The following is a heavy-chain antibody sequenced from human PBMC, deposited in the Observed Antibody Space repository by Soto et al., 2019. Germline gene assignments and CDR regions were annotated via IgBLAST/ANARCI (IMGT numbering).Heavy chain of an antibody. CDR3: AFGNIFYYYNMDV. V-gene: IGHV4-34*01. D-gene: IGHD3-10*01. Sequence: QVQVQQWGAGLLKPSETLSLSCAVSGVSSSGYYWSWIRQPPGKGLEWVGEVNHSGTTHYSPSLKCRVTITVDTSRNEFSLRLTSVTAADTAIYYWAFGNIFYYYNMDVWGKATTVPVSS. J-gene: IGHJ6*03. CDR2: VNHSGTT. CDR1: GVSSSGYY.